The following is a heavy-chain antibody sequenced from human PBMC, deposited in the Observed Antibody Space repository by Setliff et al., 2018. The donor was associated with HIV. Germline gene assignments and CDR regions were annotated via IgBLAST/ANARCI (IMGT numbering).Heavy chain of an antibody. CDR2: IKPDGTEK. D-gene: IGHD2-21*02. CDR1: GFTFSGFS. V-gene: IGHV3-7*01. Sequence: PGGSLRLSCVVSGFTFSGFSMHWVRQAPGKGLEWVANIKPDGTEKNYMDSVKGRFTISRDNAKRSLYLQMSSLRAEDTAVYYCAACSGDCFWGQGTLVTVSS. J-gene: IGHJ4*02. CDR3: AACSGDCF.